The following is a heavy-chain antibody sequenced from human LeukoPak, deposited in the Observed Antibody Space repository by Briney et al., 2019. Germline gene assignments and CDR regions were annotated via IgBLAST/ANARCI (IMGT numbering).Heavy chain of an antibody. V-gene: IGHV3-23*01. CDR1: GFTFSSYA. J-gene: IGHJ5*02. D-gene: IGHD6-19*01. Sequence: GGSLRLSCAASGFTFSSYAMSWVRQAPGKGLEWVSAISGSGGSTYYADSVKGRFTISRDNSKNTLYLQMNSLRAEDTAVYYCAKGVSSSGRHNWFDPWDQGTLVTVSS. CDR2: ISGSGGST. CDR3: AKGVSSSGRHNWFDP.